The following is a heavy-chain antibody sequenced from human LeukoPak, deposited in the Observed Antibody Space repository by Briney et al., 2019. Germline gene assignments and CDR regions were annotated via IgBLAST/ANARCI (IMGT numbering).Heavy chain of an antibody. CDR1: GGSISSGGYY. D-gene: IGHD4-23*01. V-gene: IGHV4-31*03. CDR2: IYYSGST. J-gene: IGHJ4*02. Sequence: PSQTLSLTCTVSGGSISSGGYYWSWIRQHAGKGLEWIGYIYYSGSTYYNPSLKSRVTISVDTSKNQFSLKLSSVTAADTAVYYCARAERYGGNYDYWGQGTLVTVYS. CDR3: ARAERYGGNYDY.